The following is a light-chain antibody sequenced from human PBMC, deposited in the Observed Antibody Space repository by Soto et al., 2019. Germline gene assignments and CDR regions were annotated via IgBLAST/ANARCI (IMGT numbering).Light chain of an antibody. CDR1: QSLSGNY. CDR3: QQYGHSPIT. V-gene: IGKV3-20*01. Sequence: EIVLTQSPGTLSLSPGERVTLSCRASQSLSGNYLAWYQQKPGQAPRFLIYGASNRATGIPDRFSGGGSGTDFALTINRLETEDFAVYYCQQYGHSPITFGQGTRLEIK. CDR2: GAS. J-gene: IGKJ5*01.